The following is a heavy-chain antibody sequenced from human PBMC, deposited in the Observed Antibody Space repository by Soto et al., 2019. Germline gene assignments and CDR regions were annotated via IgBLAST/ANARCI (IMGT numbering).Heavy chain of an antibody. CDR2: VIPIFDVT. CDR1: GGTFSIYT. Sequence: QVQLVQSGSEVKKPGSSVKVSCKASGGTFSIYTISWVRQAPGQGLEWMGRVIPIFDVTSYAQRFQGRVTITADKSTTTAYMELSSRRSEDTAVYYCARDRDNSNWPNFDYWGQGTLVTVSS. V-gene: IGHV1-69*02. CDR3: ARDRDNSNWPNFDY. J-gene: IGHJ4*02. D-gene: IGHD6-13*01.